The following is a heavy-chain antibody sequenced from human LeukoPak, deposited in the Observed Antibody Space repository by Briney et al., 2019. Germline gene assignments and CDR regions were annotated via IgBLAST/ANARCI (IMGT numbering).Heavy chain of an antibody. V-gene: IGHV3-33*08. D-gene: IGHD3-22*01. CDR3: ARDDVETYYYDSRPLDY. Sequence: GGSLRLSCAASGFTFSSYGMHWVRQAPGKGLEWVAVIWYDGSYKYYADSVKGRFTISRDNSKNTLYLQMNSLRAEDTAVYYCARDDVETYYYDSRPLDYWGQGTLVTVSS. CDR1: GFTFSSYG. J-gene: IGHJ4*02. CDR2: IWYDGSYK.